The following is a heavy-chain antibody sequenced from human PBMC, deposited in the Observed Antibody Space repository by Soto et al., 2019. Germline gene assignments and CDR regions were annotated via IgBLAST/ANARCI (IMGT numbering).Heavy chain of an antibody. Sequence: PGGSLRLSCAASGFTFSSYGMHWVRQAPGKGLEWVAVISYDGSNKYYADSVKGRFTISRDNSKNTLYLQMNSLRAEDTAVYYCAKDRRGNDFWSGYPLYYYYGMDVWGQGTTVTVSS. CDR1: GFTFSSYG. D-gene: IGHD3-3*01. J-gene: IGHJ6*02. V-gene: IGHV3-30*18. CDR3: AKDRRGNDFWSGYPLYYYYGMDV. CDR2: ISYDGSNK.